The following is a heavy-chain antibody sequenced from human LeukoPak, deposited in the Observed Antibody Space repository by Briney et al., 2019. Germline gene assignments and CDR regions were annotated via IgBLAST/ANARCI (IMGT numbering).Heavy chain of an antibody. CDR1: GFSFISSA. D-gene: IGHD1-26*01. V-gene: IGHV3-23*01. J-gene: IGHJ3*02. CDR2: ISGGAFST. Sequence: GGSLRLSCAASGFSFISSAMTWVRQAPGKGLEGVSAISGGAFSTYCADSVKGRFTISGDNAKNTHYLQMNSLTAEDTAVYYCTRSGRGGAFDIWGQRTMVTVSS. CDR3: TRSGRGGAFDI.